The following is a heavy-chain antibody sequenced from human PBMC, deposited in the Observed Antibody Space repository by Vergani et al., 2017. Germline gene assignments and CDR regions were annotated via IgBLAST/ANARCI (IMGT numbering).Heavy chain of an antibody. CDR2: TWYDGNNK. CDR1: GFTFNQYG. Sequence: QVQLVESGGGVVQPGRSLRLSCAASGFTFNQYGMHWVRQAPGKGLEWVAVTWYDGNNKQYADSVKGRFTISRDNAKNSLYLQMNSLRAEDTAVYYCARDIVVVTAIGVSSYYYYGMDVWGQGTTVTVSS. J-gene: IGHJ6*02. V-gene: IGHV3-33*01. D-gene: IGHD2-21*02. CDR3: ARDIVVVTAIGVSSYYYYGMDV.